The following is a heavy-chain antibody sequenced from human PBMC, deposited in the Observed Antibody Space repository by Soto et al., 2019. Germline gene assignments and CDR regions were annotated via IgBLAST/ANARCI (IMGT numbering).Heavy chain of an antibody. CDR3: ARESGRGYYDILTGYSSGMDV. CDR1: GGSISSYY. Sequence: SETLSLTCTVSGGSISSYYWNWIRQPPGKGLEWIGYIYNSGNTNYNPSLRSRVTISVDTSKNQFSLKLTSVTAADTAVYYCARESGRGYYDILTGYSSGMDVWGQGTTVTVSS. V-gene: IGHV4-59*01. J-gene: IGHJ6*02. CDR2: IYNSGNT. D-gene: IGHD3-9*01.